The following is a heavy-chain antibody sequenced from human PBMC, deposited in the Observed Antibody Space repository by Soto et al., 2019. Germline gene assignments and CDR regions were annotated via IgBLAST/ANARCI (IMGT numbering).Heavy chain of an antibody. Sequence: VQLVESGGGVVQPGRSLRLSCAASGFTFSDYAMHWVRQAPGKGLEWVAVVSHDGRNTHYADSVQGRFTISRDSSKSTVSMEMTSLRAEDTAVYYCAKGGRQGLVTSDFTYWGQGALVTVSS. D-gene: IGHD6-19*01. V-gene: IGHV3-30*18. CDR1: GFTFSDYA. J-gene: IGHJ4*02. CDR3: AKGGRQGLVTSDFTY. CDR2: VSHDGRNT.